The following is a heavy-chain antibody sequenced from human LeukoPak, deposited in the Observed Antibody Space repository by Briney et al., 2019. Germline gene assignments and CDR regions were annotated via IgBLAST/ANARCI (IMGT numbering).Heavy chain of an antibody. CDR1: GGSFSGYY. D-gene: IGHD4-23*01. J-gene: IGHJ4*02. CDR3: ARELNGGNRFDY. CDR2: INHSGGT. Sequence: SETLSLTCAVYGGSFSGYYWSWIRQPPGKGLEWIGEINHSGGTNYNPSLKSRVTISVDTSKNQFSLKLSSVTAADTAVYYCARELNGGNRFDYWGQGTLVTVSS. V-gene: IGHV4-34*01.